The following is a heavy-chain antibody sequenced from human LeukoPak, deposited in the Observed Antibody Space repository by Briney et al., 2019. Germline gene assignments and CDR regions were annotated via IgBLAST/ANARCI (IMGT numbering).Heavy chain of an antibody. V-gene: IGHV3-9*01. CDR2: ISWNSGSI. Sequence: PGGSLRLSCAASGFTFDDYAMHWVRQAPGKGLEWVSGISWNSGSIGYADSVKGRFTISRDNAKNSLYLQMNSLRAEDTAVYYCAKVFRKDGDFHLFDYWGQGTLVTVSS. J-gene: IGHJ4*02. D-gene: IGHD4-17*01. CDR3: AKVFRKDGDFHLFDY. CDR1: GFTFDDYA.